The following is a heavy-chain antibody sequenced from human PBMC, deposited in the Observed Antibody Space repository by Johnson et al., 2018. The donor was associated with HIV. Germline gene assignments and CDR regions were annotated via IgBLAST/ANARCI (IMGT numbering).Heavy chain of an antibody. CDR2: ISSSGSNI. D-gene: IGHD3-10*01. CDR3: ARVLRITQAFDI. Sequence: VQLVESGGGLVTPGGSLRLSCAASGFTFSDYYMSWIRQAPGKGLEWVSYISSSGSNIYYADSVKGRFTIPRDNAKNSLYLQMNSLRAEDTAVCYCARVLRITQAFDIWGQGTMVTVSS. CDR1: GFTFSDYY. V-gene: IGHV3-11*04. J-gene: IGHJ3*02.